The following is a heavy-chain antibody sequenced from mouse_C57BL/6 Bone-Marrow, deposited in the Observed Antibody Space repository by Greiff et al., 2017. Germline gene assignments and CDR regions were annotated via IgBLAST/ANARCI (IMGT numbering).Heavy chain of an antibody. V-gene: IGHV1-7*01. CDR1: GYTFTSYW. Sequence: VQLQQSGAELAKPGASVKMSCKASGYTFTSYWMHWVKQRPGQGLEWIGYINPSTGYTEYNQKFKDKATLTADKSSSTAYMQRSSLTSEDSAVYYCARRTGYYFDYWGQGTTLTVSS. CDR3: ARRTGYYFDY. J-gene: IGHJ2*01. CDR2: INPSTGYT. D-gene: IGHD4-1*01.